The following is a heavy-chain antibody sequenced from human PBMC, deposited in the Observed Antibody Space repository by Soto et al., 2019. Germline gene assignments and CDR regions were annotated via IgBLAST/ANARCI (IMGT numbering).Heavy chain of an antibody. CDR2: INCRSGGT. V-gene: IGHV1-2*02. CDR3: MRGASARASSGYTYYFDP. Sequence: ASVKVSCKTSGYVFTGYYLHWVRQAPGQGLEWMGWINCRSGGTTYTQKFQGRVTLTMDTSTNTAYMELSSLISDDTALYYCMRGASARASSGYTYYFDPWGQGTLVTVSS. CDR1: GYVFTGYY. D-gene: IGHD3-22*01. J-gene: IGHJ4*02.